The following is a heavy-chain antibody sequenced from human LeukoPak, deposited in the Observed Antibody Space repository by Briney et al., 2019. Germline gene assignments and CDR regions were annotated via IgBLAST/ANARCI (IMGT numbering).Heavy chain of an antibody. J-gene: IGHJ3*02. CDR3: ARDLAGPPQEAFDI. CDR2: IKKDGSER. V-gene: IGHV3-7*01. CDR1: GFTFSRYW. Sequence: GGSLRLSCAASGFTFSRYWMKWVRQAPGEGREWVGNIKKDGSERYYVDSVKGRFTISRDNTKKSLYLQMNTLRAEDTAVYYCARDLAGPPQEAFDIWGQGTMVTVSS.